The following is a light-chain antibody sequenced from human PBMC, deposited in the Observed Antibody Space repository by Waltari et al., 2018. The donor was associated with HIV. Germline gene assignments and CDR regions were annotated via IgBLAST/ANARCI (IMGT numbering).Light chain of an antibody. J-gene: IGLJ3*02. CDR1: SSDVGGSKY. Sequence: QSALTQPPSASGSPGQSVTISCTGTSSDVGGSKYVSWYQQHPGKAPKLMIYEVNKRPPGSPVRFPGSKSANTASLTVSGLQADDEADYYCNSYAGSNNWVFGGGTKLTVL. CDR2: EVN. V-gene: IGLV2-8*01. CDR3: NSYAGSNNWV.